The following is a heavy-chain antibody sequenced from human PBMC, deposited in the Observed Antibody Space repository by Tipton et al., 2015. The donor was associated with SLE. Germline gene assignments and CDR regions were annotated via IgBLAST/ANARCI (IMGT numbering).Heavy chain of an antibody. J-gene: IGHJ4*02. CDR1: GGSISSSSYY. CDR2: IYYSGNT. Sequence: TLSLTCTVSGGSISSSSYYWGWIRQPPGKGLEWIGSIYYSGNTYYNPSLKSRVTISVDTSKNQFSLKLSSVTAADTSVYYCARDASSGSYYYYFDYWGQGTLVTVSS. CDR3: ARDASSGSYYYYFDY. V-gene: IGHV4-39*02. D-gene: IGHD1-26*01.